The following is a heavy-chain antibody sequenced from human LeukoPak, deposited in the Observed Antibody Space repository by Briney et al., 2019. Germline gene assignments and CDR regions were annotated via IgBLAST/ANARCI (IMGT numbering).Heavy chain of an antibody. Sequence: GGSLRLSCAASGFTFSSYSMNWVRQAPGKGLEWVSSISSSSSYIYYADSVKSRFTFSRDNAKNSLYLQMNSLRAEDTAVYYCARDLGSGSYFDYWGQGTLVTVSS. CDR3: ARDLGSGSYFDY. CDR1: GFTFSSYS. V-gene: IGHV3-21*01. D-gene: IGHD3-10*01. J-gene: IGHJ4*02. CDR2: ISSSSSYI.